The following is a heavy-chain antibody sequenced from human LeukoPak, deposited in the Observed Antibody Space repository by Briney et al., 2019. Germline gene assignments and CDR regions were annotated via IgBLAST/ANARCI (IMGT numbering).Heavy chain of an antibody. CDR1: GGSISSYY. CDR2: IYTSGST. CDR3: ASTDVELGYCSSTSCFSFDY. D-gene: IGHD2-2*01. V-gene: IGHV4-4*07. Sequence: PSETLSLTCTVSGGSISSYYWSWIRQPAGKGLEWIGRIYTSGSTNYNPSLKSRVTMSVDTSKNQFSLKLSSVTAADTAVYYCASTDVELGYCSSTSCFSFDYWGQGTLVTVSS. J-gene: IGHJ4*02.